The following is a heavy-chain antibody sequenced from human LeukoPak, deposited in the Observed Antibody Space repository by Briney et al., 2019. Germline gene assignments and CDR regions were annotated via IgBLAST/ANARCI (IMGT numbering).Heavy chain of an antibody. CDR2: ISVDGRLT. J-gene: IGHJ4*02. Sequence: PGGSLRLSCAASGFLISSDVVTWVRQAPGKGLEWVSAISVDGRLTDYADSVKGRFAISRDNSKNTVFLQMSGLRVEDTALYFCARRVGGTPDYWGRGTLVTVSS. D-gene: IGHD1-26*01. CDR1: GFLISSDV. CDR3: ARRVGGTPDY. V-gene: IGHV3-23*01.